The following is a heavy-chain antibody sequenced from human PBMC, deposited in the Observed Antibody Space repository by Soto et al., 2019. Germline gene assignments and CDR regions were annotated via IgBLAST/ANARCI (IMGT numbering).Heavy chain of an antibody. CDR3: AREGKWRGKNDAFDI. CDR2: IYYSGST. V-gene: IGHV4-30-4*01. CDR1: GGSISSGDYY. Sequence: QEQLQESGPGLVKPSQTLSLTCTVSGGSISSGDYYWSWIRQPPGKGLEWIGYIYYSGSTYYNPSLESRVTISVDTSKNQFSLKLSSVTAADTAVYYCAREGKWRGKNDAFDIWGQGTMVTVSS. J-gene: IGHJ3*02. D-gene: IGHD5-12*01.